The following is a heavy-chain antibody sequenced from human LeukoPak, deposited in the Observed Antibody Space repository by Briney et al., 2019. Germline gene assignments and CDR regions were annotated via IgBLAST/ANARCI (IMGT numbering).Heavy chain of an antibody. CDR1: GYTFTSYN. CDR3: ASGLLVPAASSAPFDP. D-gene: IGHD2-2*01. Sequence: ASVKVSCKASGYTFTSYNMHWVRQAPGQGLEWMGIINPSGGSTSYAQKFQGRVTMTRDTSTSTVYMELSSLRSEDTAVYYCASGLLVPAASSAPFDPWGQEPWSPSPQ. J-gene: IGHJ5*02. CDR2: INPSGGST. V-gene: IGHV1-46*01.